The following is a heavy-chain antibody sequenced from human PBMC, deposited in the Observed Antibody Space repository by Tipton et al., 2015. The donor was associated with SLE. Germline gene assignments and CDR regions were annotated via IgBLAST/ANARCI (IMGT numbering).Heavy chain of an antibody. CDR1: GGSINSYY. Sequence: TLSLTCTVSGGSINSYYWGWIRQPPGKGLEWIGYIHSSGSTNYNSSLASLVTISVDTSRTQFSLTLTSVTAADTAVYYCARRDGGHWGQGTLGTVSS. CDR2: IHSSGST. CDR3: ARRDGGH. D-gene: IGHD3-16*01. J-gene: IGHJ4*02. V-gene: IGHV4-59*01.